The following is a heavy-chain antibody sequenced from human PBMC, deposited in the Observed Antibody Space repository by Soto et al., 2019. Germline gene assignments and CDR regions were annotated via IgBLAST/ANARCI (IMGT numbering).Heavy chain of an antibody. CDR3: ARKARDILTGPRDNWFDP. CDR1: GGTFSSYA. J-gene: IGHJ5*02. Sequence: SVKVSCKASGGTFSSYAISWVRQAPGQGLEWMGGIIPIFGTANYTQKFQGRVTITADESTSTAYMELSSLRSEDTAVYYCARKARDILTGPRDNWFDPWGQGTLVNVSS. D-gene: IGHD3-9*01. CDR2: IIPIFGTA. V-gene: IGHV1-69*13.